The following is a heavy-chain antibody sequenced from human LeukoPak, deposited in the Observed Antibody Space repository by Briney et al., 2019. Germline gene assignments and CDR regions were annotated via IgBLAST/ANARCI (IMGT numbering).Heavy chain of an antibody. V-gene: IGHV3-11*01. D-gene: IGHD6-13*01. Sequence: GGSLRLSCAASGFTFSAYYMTWIRQAPGKGLEWVSYISSSGYTTYYADSAKGRFTISRDNAKNSLYLQMNSLRAEDTAFYYCARGGPPAAGRGFWYFDLWGRGTLVTVSS. CDR1: GFTFSAYY. CDR2: ISSSGYTT. J-gene: IGHJ2*01. CDR3: ARGGPPAAGRGFWYFDL.